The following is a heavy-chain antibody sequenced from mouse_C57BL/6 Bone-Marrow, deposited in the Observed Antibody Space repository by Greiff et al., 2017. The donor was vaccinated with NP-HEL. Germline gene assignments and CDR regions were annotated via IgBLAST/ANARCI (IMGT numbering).Heavy chain of an antibody. Sequence: VQLQQSGAELARPGASVKLSCKASGYTFTSYGISWVKQRTGQGLEWIGEFYPRSGNTYYNEKFKGKATLTADKSSSTAYMELRSLTSEDSAVNFWARGQYYGSRYWYFEVWGTGTTVTVTA. V-gene: IGHV1-81*01. CDR2: FYPRSGNT. CDR3: ARGQYYGSRYWYFEV. D-gene: IGHD1-1*01. CDR1: GYTFTSYG. J-gene: IGHJ1*03.